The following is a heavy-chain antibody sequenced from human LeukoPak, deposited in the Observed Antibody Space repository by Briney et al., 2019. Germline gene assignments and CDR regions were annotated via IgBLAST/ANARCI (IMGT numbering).Heavy chain of an antibody. CDR1: GFTFSSYA. Sequence: GGSLRLSCAASGFTFSSYAMSWVRQAPGKGLEWVSAISSSGGSTYYADSVKGRFTISRDNSKNTLYLQMNSLRAEDTAVYYCAKELEELRYFDWFSMNFDYWGQGTLVTVSS. D-gene: IGHD3-9*01. CDR3: AKELEELRYFDWFSMNFDY. CDR2: ISSSGGST. J-gene: IGHJ4*02. V-gene: IGHV3-23*01.